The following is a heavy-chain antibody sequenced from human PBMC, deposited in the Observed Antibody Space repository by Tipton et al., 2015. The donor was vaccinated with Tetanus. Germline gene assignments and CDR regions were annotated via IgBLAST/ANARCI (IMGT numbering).Heavy chain of an antibody. CDR2: INNHGDT. Sequence: TLSLTCSVSGGSITGYFWSWIRQPAGKGLEWIGRINNHGDTYYNPSLKSRVTISVDMSNNLFSLNVSSVTAADTAVYYCARQCVVPAAENDYGDNAFDSWGQGTLVTVSS. CDR1: GGSITGYF. CDR3: ARQCVVPAAENDYGDNAFDS. D-gene: IGHD2-2*01. V-gene: IGHV4-59*05. J-gene: IGHJ4*02.